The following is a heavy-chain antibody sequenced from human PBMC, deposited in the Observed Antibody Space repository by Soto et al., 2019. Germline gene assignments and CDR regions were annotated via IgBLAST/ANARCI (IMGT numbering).Heavy chain of an antibody. CDR1: GYTFTSYG. CDR3: ARDSSSSYNTMVSGWFDP. J-gene: IGHJ5*02. D-gene: IGHD6-6*01. V-gene: IGHV1-18*04. CDR2: ISAYNGNT. Sequence: GASVKVSSKASGYTFTSYGISWVRQAPGQGLEWMGWISAYNGNTNYAQKLQGRVTMTTDTSTSTAYMELRSLRSDDTAVYYCARDSSSSYNTMVSGWFDPWGQGTLVTVSS.